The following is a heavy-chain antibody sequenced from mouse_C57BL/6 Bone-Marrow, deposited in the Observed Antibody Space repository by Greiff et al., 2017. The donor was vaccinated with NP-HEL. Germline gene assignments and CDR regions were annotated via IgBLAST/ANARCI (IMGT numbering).Heavy chain of an antibody. CDR3: TPFYYYVSSYVNY. CDR2: IDPENGDT. CDR1: GFNIKDDY. D-gene: IGHD1-1*01. Sequence: VQLQQSGAELVRPGASVKLSCTASGFNIKDDYMHWVKQRPEQGLEWIGWIDPENGDTEYASKFQGKATITADTSSNTAYLQLSSLTSEDTAVYYCTPFYYYVSSYVNYWGQGTTLTVSS. J-gene: IGHJ2*01. V-gene: IGHV14-4*01.